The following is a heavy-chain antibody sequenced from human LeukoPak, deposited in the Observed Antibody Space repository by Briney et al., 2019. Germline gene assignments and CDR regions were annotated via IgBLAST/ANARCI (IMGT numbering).Heavy chain of an antibody. CDR2: IYYSGST. CDR3: ARGSRFGESYWFDP. D-gene: IGHD3-10*01. Sequence: PSETLSLTCTVSGGSISSNSYYWGWIRQPPGKGLEWIGSIYYSGSTYYNPSLKSRVTISVDTYKNHFSLKLSSVTAADTAVYYCARGSRFGESYWFDPWGQGTLVTVSS. J-gene: IGHJ5*02. CDR1: GGSISSNSYY. V-gene: IGHV4-39*01.